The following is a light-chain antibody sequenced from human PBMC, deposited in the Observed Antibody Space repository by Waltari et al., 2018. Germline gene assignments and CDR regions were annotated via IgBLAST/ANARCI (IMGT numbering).Light chain of an antibody. J-gene: IGKJ5*01. Sequence: DIVMTQSPDSLAVSPGERATINCQSSQSVLYSSNNKNYLAWYQQKPGQPPKLLIYWASTRESGVPDRFSGSGSGTDFTLTISSLQAEDVAVYYCQQYYSTPITFGQGTRLEIK. CDR3: QQYYSTPIT. CDR1: QSVLYSSNNKNY. V-gene: IGKV4-1*01. CDR2: WAS.